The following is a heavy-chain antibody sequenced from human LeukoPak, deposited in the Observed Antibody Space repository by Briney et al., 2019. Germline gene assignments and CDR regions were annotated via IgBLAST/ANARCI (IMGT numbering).Heavy chain of an antibody. CDR3: AKDTSIGKYCTNGVCSPFDY. CDR2: ISDIGDYT. Sequence: PGGSLRLSCAGSVFTFSSYAMSSVRQAPGQGLEWVSVISDIGDYTSYADSVRGRFTISRDNSRNTLYLQMISLRPEDTAVYYCAKDTSIGKYCTNGVCSPFDYWGQGTLVTVSS. J-gene: IGHJ4*02. D-gene: IGHD2-8*01. CDR1: VFTFSSYA. V-gene: IGHV3-23*01.